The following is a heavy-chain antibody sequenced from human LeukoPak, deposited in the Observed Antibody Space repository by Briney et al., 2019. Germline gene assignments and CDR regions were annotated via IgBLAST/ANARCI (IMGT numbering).Heavy chain of an antibody. J-gene: IGHJ4*02. Sequence: GGSLRLSCAASGFTFSSYAMNRVRQAPGKGLEWVSGITDSGGNTYYADSVKGRFTISRDNSNNMVYLQMNSLRAEDMAKYFCAKAAGDTYYRVFDSWGQGILVTVSS. V-gene: IGHV3-23*01. CDR1: GFTFSSYA. CDR2: ITDSGGNT. CDR3: AKAAGDTYYRVFDS. D-gene: IGHD7-27*01.